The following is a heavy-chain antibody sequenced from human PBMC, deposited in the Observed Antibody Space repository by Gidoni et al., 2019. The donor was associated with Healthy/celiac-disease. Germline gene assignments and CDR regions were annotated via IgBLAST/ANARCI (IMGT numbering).Heavy chain of an antibody. CDR3: ARGGDYGDFDY. CDR1: GGSVRSGSYY. CDR2: IYYSGST. J-gene: IGHJ4*02. D-gene: IGHD4-17*01. Sequence: QVQLQESGPGLVKPSETLSLTCTVSGGSVRSGSYYWSWIRQPPGKGLEWIGYIYYSGSTNYNPSLKSRVTISVDTSKNQFSLKLSSVTAADTAVYYCARGGDYGDFDYWGQGTLVTVSS. V-gene: IGHV4-61*01.